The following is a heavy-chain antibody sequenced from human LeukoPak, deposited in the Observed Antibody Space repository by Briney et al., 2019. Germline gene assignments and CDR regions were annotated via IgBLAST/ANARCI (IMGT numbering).Heavy chain of an antibody. J-gene: IGHJ4*02. CDR3: ARDKSSGYYYFDY. D-gene: IGHD3-22*01. Sequence: PGGSLRLSCAASGFTFSSYAMSWVRQAPGEGLEWVSAINTPGGSTYYADSVKGRFTISRDNSKNTLYLQMNSLRAEDTALYYCARDKSSGYYYFDYWGQGTLVTVSS. CDR2: INTPGGST. CDR1: GFTFSSYA. V-gene: IGHV3-23*01.